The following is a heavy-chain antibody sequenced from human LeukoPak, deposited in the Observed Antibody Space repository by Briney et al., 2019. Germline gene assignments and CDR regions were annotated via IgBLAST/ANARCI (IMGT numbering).Heavy chain of an antibody. CDR2: ISSSSSSV. CDR3: ARNRDIVAYFDY. D-gene: IGHD5-12*01. J-gene: IGHJ4*02. V-gene: IGHV3-48*03. CDR1: GFTFGSFE. Sequence: PGGSLRLSCAVSGFTFGSFEMNWVRQAPGKGLEWVSKISSSSSSVYYADTLKGRFTISRDNAKSALYLQMNSLRAEDTAVCYCARNRDIVAYFDYWGQGTLVTVSS.